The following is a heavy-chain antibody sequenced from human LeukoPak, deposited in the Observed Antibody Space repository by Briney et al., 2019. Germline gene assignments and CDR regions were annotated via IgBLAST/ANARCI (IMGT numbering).Heavy chain of an antibody. D-gene: IGHD3-22*01. J-gene: IGHJ4*02. CDR3: AKRGVVIRVILVGFHKEAYYFDS. CDR2: ISGSGGST. Sequence: GGSLRLSCAVPGITLSNYGMSWVRQAPGKGLEWVAGISGSGGSTNYADSVKGRFTISRDNPKNTLYLQMNSLRAEDTAVYFCAKRGVVIRVILVGFHKEAYYFDSWGQGALVTVSS. CDR1: GITLSNYG. V-gene: IGHV3-23*01.